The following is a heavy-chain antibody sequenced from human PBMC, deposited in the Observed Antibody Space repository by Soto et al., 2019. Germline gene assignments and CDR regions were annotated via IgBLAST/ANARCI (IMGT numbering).Heavy chain of an antibody. Sequence: SETLSLTCTVSGGSISSSSYYWGWIRQPPGKGLEWIGSIYYSGSTYYNPSLKSRVTISVDTSKNQFSLKLSSVIAADTAVYYCASIAVAGFFDYWGQGTLVTVSS. CDR3: ASIAVAGFFDY. D-gene: IGHD6-19*01. J-gene: IGHJ4*02. CDR2: IYYSGST. V-gene: IGHV4-39*01. CDR1: GGSISSSSYY.